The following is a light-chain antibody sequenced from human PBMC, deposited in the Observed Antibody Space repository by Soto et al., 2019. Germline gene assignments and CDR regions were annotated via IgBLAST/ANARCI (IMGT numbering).Light chain of an antibody. V-gene: IGLV2-14*01. J-gene: IGLJ1*01. Sequence: QSVLTQPASVSGSPGQSLTSSCTGSSSDVGGYNYVSWYQQYPGKPPKLMISEVSNRPSGVSSRFYGSKAGNTASLTISGLQAEDEADYYCSSYTSASTLYVFGTGTKVTVL. CDR2: EVS. CDR1: SSDVGGYNY. CDR3: SSYTSASTLYV.